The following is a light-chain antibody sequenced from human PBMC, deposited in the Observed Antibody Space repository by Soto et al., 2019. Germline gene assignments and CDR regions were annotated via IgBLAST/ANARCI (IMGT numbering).Light chain of an antibody. CDR1: QSVNSN. Sequence: EIVMTQSPATLSVSPGERATLSCRASQSVNSNLAWYQQKPGQPPRLLIYGASTSATGIPARFSGSGSGTEFTLTISSLQSEDFGVYYCQPYNNWPPETFGQGTKVEIK. CDR3: QPYNNWPPET. CDR2: GAS. J-gene: IGKJ1*01. V-gene: IGKV3-15*01.